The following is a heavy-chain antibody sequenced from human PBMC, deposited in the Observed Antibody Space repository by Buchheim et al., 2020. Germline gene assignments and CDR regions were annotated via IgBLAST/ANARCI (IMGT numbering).Heavy chain of an antibody. CDR3: ARQDQDMCSSWYNYYYYYGMDV. CDR2: INYSGCT. V-gene: IGHV4-39*01. CDR1: AGSICSSSYY. Sequence: QLQLQESGPGLVKPSETLSFTCTVFAGSICSSSYYWGGSRQPPGKGLEWIGSINYSGCTYSNTSLKSRVTITVDTSKNQFSLKLSAVTAADTAVYYCARQDQDMCSSWYNYYYYYGMDVWGQGTT. D-gene: IGHD6-13*01. J-gene: IGHJ6*02.